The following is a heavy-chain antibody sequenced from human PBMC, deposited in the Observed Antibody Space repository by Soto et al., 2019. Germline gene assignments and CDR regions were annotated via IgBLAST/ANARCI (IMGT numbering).Heavy chain of an antibody. J-gene: IGHJ5*02. CDR3: ARGGKDIVVVPADQYNWFDP. CDR1: GGSVSSGSYY. V-gene: IGHV4-61*01. D-gene: IGHD2-2*01. Sequence: SETLSLTCTVSGGSVSSGSYYWSWIRQPPGKGLEWIGYIYYSGSTNYNPSLESRVTISVDTTKNQFSLKLSSVTAADTAVYYCARGGKDIVVVPADQYNWFDPWGQGTLVTVSS. CDR2: IYYSGST.